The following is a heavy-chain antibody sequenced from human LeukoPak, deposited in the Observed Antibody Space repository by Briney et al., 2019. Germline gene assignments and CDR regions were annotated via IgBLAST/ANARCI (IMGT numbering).Heavy chain of an antibody. J-gene: IGHJ4*02. V-gene: IGHV4-61*02. CDR1: GGSISSGNYH. CDR3: ARRSTVLTANYEY. Sequence: PSETLSLTCTVSGGSISSGNYHWIWIRQPAGKGLEWIGRIYSGGNTNYNPSLKSRVSISMDTSKNQFSLRLSSVTAADTALYYCARRSTVLTANYEYWGQGTLVTVSA. CDR2: IYSGGNT. D-gene: IGHD4-23*01.